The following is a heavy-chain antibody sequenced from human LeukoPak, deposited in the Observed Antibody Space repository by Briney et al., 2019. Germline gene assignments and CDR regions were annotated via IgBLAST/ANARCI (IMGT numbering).Heavy chain of an antibody. CDR2: IFHSGST. D-gene: IGHD6-19*01. V-gene: IGHV4-59*08. Sequence: SETLSLTCTVSGGSISSYYWSWIRQPPGKGLEWIGYIFHSGSTNYNPSLKGRVTISVDTSKNQFSLNLSSVTAADTAVYYCARLEAVAGKSSGMDVWGQGTTVTVSS. CDR3: ARLEAVAGKSSGMDV. CDR1: GGSISSYY. J-gene: IGHJ6*02.